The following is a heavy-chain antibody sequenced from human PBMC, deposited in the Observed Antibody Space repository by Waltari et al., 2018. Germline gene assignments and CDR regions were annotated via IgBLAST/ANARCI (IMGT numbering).Heavy chain of an antibody. CDR1: GGSFGSYY. CDR3: ARGGTMVRNWYFDL. J-gene: IGHJ2*01. D-gene: IGHD3-10*01. Sequence: QVQLQESGSGLVKPSETLSLTCTGSGGSFGSYYWTWIRLPAGQGLEWNWRIYTSGRTNYNPSLKSLVTMSGDTSKNQFSLKLSYVTAADTAVYYCARGGTMVRNWYFDLWGRGTLVTVSS. CDR2: IYTSGRT. V-gene: IGHV4-4*07.